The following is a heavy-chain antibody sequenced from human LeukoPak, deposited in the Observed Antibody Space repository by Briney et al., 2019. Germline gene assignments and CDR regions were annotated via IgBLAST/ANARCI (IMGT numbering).Heavy chain of an antibody. V-gene: IGHV3-49*04. Sequence: GGSLRLSCAASGFTFSSYAMSWVRQAPGKGLEWVGFIRSKAYGGTTEYAASVKGRFTISRDDSKSIAYLQMNSLKTEDTAVYYCTRVPYDSSGYELGLMGSGIDYWGQGTLVTVSS. D-gene: IGHD3-22*01. CDR3: TRVPYDSSGYELGLMGSGIDY. CDR2: IRSKAYGGTT. J-gene: IGHJ4*02. CDR1: GFTFSSYA.